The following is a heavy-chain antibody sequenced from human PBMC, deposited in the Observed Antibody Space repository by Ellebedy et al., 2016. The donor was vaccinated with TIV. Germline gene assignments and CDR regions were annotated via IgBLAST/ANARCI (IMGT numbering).Heavy chain of an antibody. CDR2: LYPGDSNT. Sequence: KVSCKASGYSFTHYWITWARQMPGKGLEWMGNLYPGDSNTAYSPSFQGQVTISADKSISSAYLQWSSLKASDTAMYYCVRGPLGYCSGGSCSADYWGQGTLVTVSS. CDR1: GYSFTHYW. V-gene: IGHV5-51*01. CDR3: VRGPLGYCSGGSCSADY. J-gene: IGHJ4*02. D-gene: IGHD2-15*01.